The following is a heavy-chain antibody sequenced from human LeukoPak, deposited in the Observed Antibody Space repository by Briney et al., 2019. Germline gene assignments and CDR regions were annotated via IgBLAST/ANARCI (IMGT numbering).Heavy chain of an antibody. V-gene: IGHV3-15*01. CDR3: TTKTYYYDSSGYPD. D-gene: IGHD3-22*01. CDR1: GVTFSNAW. J-gene: IGHJ4*02. Sequence: GGSLRLSCAASGVTFSNAWMSWVRQAPGKGLEWVGRIRSKTEGGTTDYAAPVKGICTISRDDSKNTLYLQMNSLKTEDTAVYYCTTKTYYYDSSGYPDWGQGTLVTVSS. CDR2: IRSKTEGGTT.